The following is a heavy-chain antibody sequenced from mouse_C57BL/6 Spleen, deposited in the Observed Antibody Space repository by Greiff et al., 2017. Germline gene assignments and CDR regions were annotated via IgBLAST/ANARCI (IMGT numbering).Heavy chain of an antibody. CDR1: GFTFTDYY. D-gene: IGHD1-1*01. CDR3: ARSSTVAKWYFDV. Sequence: VMLVESGGGLVQPGGSLSLSCAASGFTFTDYYMSWVRQPPGKALEWLGFIRNKANGYTTEYSASVKGRFTISRDNSQSILYLQMNALRAEDSATYYCARSSTVAKWYFDVWGTGTTVTVSS. V-gene: IGHV7-3*01. J-gene: IGHJ1*03. CDR2: IRNKANGYTT.